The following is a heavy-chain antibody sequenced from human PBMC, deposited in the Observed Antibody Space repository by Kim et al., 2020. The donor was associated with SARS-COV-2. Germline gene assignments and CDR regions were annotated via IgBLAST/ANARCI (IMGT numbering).Heavy chain of an antibody. V-gene: IGHV4-61*01. CDR3: ARGHYYDSSGPDY. J-gene: IGHJ4*02. CDR1: GGSVSSGSYY. Sequence: SETLSLTCTVSGGSVSSGSYYWSWIRQPPGKGLEWIGYIYYSGSTNYNPSLKSRVTISVDTSKNQFSLKLSSVTAADTAVYYCARGHYYDSSGPDYWGQG. D-gene: IGHD3-22*01. CDR2: IYYSGST.